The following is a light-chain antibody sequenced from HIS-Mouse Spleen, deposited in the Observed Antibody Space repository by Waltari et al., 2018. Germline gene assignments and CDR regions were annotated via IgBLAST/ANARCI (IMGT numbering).Light chain of an antibody. CDR3: YSTDSSGNHRV. CDR2: EDS. J-gene: IGLJ2*01. CDR1: ALPKKY. Sequence: SYELTQPPSVSVSPGQTARITCSGDALPKKYAYWYQQKSGQAPVLVICEDSTRPSGIPERFSGSSSGTMATLTISGAQVEDEADYYCYSTDSSGNHRVFGGGTKLTVL. V-gene: IGLV3-10*01.